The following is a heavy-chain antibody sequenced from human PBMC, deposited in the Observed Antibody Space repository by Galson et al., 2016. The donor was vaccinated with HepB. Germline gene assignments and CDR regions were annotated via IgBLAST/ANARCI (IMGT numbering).Heavy chain of an antibody. V-gene: IGHV4-31*03. D-gene: IGHD3-10*01. CDR2: IYHSGST. CDR1: GGSISGGGYY. CDR3: ARDRSSGSGNFGY. Sequence: TLYLTCTVSGGSISGGGYYWSWIRQHPGKGLEWIGYIYHSGSTYYNPSLKSRVTISVDTSKNQFSLKLSSVTAADTAVYYCARDRSSGSGNFGYWGQGTLVTVSS. J-gene: IGHJ4*02.